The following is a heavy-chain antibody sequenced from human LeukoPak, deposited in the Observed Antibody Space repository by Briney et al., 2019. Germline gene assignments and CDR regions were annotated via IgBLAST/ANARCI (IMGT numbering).Heavy chain of an antibody. CDR2: IIPILGIA. V-gene: IGHV1-69*04. Sequence: GASVKVSCKASGGTFSSYAISWVRQAPGQGLEWMGRIIPILGIANYAQKFQGRVTITADKSTSTAYMELRSLRSDDTAVYYCARDSLIAAAGTGGAFDIWGQGTMVTVSS. J-gene: IGHJ3*02. CDR3: ARDSLIAAAGTGGAFDI. CDR1: GGTFSSYA. D-gene: IGHD6-13*01.